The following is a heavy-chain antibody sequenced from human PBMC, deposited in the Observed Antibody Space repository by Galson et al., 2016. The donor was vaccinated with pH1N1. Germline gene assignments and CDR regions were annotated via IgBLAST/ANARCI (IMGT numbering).Heavy chain of an antibody. Sequence: SLRLSCAASGLTFSSYWMSWVRQAPGKGLEWVANIKQDGSEKYYVGSVKGRFTISRDNAKNSLYLQMNSLRAEDTAVYYCARSAREVTDFDCWSQGTVVTVSS. D-gene: IGHD3-10*01. J-gene: IGHJ4*02. V-gene: IGHV3-7*01. CDR3: ARSAREVTDFDC. CDR2: IKQDGSEK. CDR1: GLTFSSYW.